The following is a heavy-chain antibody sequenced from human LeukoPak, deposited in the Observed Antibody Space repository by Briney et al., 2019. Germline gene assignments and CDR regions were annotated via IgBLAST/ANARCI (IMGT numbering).Heavy chain of an antibody. V-gene: IGHV3-64D*06. Sequence: PGGSLRLSCSASGFTFSVYAIHWVRQAPGKGLEYVSTIISNGGSTYYADSVKGRFTISRDNSKNTVSLQMSSLRAEDTALYYCVKDGLAFCGGDCYSYFGYWGQGTLVTVSS. CDR3: VKDGLAFCGGDCYSYFGY. D-gene: IGHD2-21*02. CDR2: IISNGGST. CDR1: GFTFSVYA. J-gene: IGHJ4*02.